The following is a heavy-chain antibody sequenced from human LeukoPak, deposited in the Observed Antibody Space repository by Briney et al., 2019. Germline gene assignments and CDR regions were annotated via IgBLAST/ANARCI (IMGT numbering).Heavy chain of an antibody. CDR2: ISSSGSTI. Sequence: AGGSLRLSCAASGFTFSSYEMNWVRQAPGKGLEWVSYISSSGSTIYYADSVKGRFTISRDNAKNTLYLQMNSLRAEDTAVYYCASIQVYCSSTSCYDIGMDVWGKGTTVTVSS. D-gene: IGHD2-2*01. CDR3: ASIQVYCSSTSCYDIGMDV. V-gene: IGHV3-48*03. J-gene: IGHJ6*04. CDR1: GFTFSSYE.